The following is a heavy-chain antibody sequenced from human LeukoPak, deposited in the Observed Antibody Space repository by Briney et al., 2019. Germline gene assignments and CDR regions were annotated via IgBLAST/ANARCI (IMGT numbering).Heavy chain of an antibody. J-gene: IGHJ4*02. V-gene: IGHV3-48*03. CDR2: ISSSGSTI. CDR3: ARDVGYYDYVWGSCLDY. Sequence: GGSLRLSCAASGFTFSSYEMNWVRQAPGKGLEWVSYISSSGSTIYYADSVKGRFTISRDNAKNSLYLQMNSLRAEDTAVYYCARDVGYYDYVWGSCLDYWGQGTLVTVSS. CDR1: GFTFSSYE. D-gene: IGHD3-16*01.